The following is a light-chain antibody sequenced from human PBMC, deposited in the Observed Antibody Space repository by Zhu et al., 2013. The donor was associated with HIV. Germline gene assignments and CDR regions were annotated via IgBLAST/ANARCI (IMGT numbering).Light chain of an antibody. CDR1: QSVSSSY. V-gene: IGKV3-15*01. J-gene: IGKJ3*01. Sequence: DIVMTQFPGTLSVSPGETATLSCRASQSVSSSYLTWYQQRPGQAPRLLVYAASTTQSGVPSRFGGRGSGTEFTLTITSLQPDDFATYYCQHVNSNAAFGPGTKVDV. CDR3: QHVNSNAA. CDR2: AAS.